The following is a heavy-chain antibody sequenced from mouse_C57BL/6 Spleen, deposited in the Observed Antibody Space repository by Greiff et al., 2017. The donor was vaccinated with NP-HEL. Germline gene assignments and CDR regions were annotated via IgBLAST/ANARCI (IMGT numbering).Heavy chain of an antibody. J-gene: IGHJ3*01. D-gene: IGHD1-1*01. CDR2: IYPGDGDT. V-gene: IGHV1-82*01. Sequence: QVQLQQSGPELVKPGASVKISCKASGYAFSSSWMNWVKQRPGKGLEWIGRIYPGDGDTNYNGKFKGKATLTADKSSSTAYMQLSSLTSEDSAVYFCAREDYGSSPWFAYWGQGTLVTVSA. CDR1: GYAFSSSW. CDR3: AREDYGSSPWFAY.